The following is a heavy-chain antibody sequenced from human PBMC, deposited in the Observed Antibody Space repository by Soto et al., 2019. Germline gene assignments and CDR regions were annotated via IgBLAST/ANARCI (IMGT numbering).Heavy chain of an antibody. CDR1: GYSFTSYW. CDR2: IDPSDSYT. J-gene: IGHJ6*02. D-gene: IGHD3-22*01. V-gene: IGHV5-10-1*01. Sequence: GESLKICCKGSGYSFTSYWISWVRQMPGKGLEWMGRIDPSDSYTNYSPSFQGHVTISADKSISTAYLQWSSLKASDTAMYYCATRYDSSGSYYYGMDVWGQGTTVTVSS. CDR3: ATRYDSSGSYYYGMDV.